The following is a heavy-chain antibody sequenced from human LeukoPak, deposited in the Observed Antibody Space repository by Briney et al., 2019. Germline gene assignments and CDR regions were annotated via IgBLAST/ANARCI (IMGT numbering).Heavy chain of an antibody. Sequence: GGSLRLSCTTSGFTFGDYAMSWVRQAPGKGLEWVALLAYDGTNEAYTNSVKGRFTISRDNSKNTVFLQMDNLRLDDTAVYYCARGGPLGDTNRFDFWGQGALVTVSS. CDR3: ARGGPLGDTNRFDF. CDR1: GFTFGDYA. D-gene: IGHD2-8*01. J-gene: IGHJ4*02. V-gene: IGHV3-30*04. CDR2: LAYDGTNE.